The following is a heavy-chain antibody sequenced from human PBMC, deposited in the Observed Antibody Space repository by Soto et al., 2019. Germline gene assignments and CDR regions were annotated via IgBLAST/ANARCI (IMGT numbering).Heavy chain of an antibody. D-gene: IGHD3-3*02. CDR2: IYYSGST. CDR1: GGSISSGGYY. J-gene: IGHJ6*02. Sequence: TLSLTCTVSGGSISSGGYYWSWIRQHPGKGLVWIGYIYYSGSTYYNPSLKSRVTISVDTSKNEVSLTLRSVTAADTAVYYCARVAFSYFGMDVWGPGTTVTVSS. CDR3: ARVAFSYFGMDV. V-gene: IGHV4-31*03.